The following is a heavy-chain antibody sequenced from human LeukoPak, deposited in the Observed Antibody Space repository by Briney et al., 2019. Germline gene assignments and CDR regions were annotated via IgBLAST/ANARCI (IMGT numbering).Heavy chain of an antibody. CDR3: SRGIVGPMSNAMAV. J-gene: IGHJ6*02. V-gene: IGHV3-9*01. CDR1: GFTFDDYA. Sequence: TGGSLRLSCAASGFTFDDYAMHWVRQAPGRGLEWVSGISWNSGSIGYVDSVRGRFTISRDNAKNSLYLQMNSLRAEDTALYYCSRGIVGPMSNAMAVWGQGTTVTVSS. D-gene: IGHD1-26*01. CDR2: ISWNSGSI.